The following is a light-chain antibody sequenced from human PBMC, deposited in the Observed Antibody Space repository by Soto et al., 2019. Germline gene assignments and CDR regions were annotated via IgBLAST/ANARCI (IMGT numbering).Light chain of an antibody. J-gene: IGKJ3*01. CDR1: QGISSW. Sequence: DIQRTQSPSSVSASVGDRVTITCRASQGISSWLAWYQHKPGEAPKLLISAASTLQSGVPSRFSGSGSGTDFTLTISSLRNEDFATYFCQQANSFTPAFGPGTKVDIK. V-gene: IGKV1-12*01. CDR3: QQANSFTPA. CDR2: AAS.